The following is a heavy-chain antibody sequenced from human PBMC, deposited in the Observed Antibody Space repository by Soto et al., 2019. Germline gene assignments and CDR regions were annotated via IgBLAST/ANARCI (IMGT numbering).Heavy chain of an antibody. CDR1: GGSVESSSC. Sequence: PSETLSLTCAVSGGSVESSSCWSWVRQAPGKGLEWIGEIYHSGTFNYNPSLASRVSVPVDKSTNQFSLNLNSVTAADTAVYYCVRSVPAATWAYNGMDVWGQGTTVTVSS. V-gene: IGHV4-4*02. CDR3: VRSVPAATWAYNGMDV. CDR2: IYHSGTF. D-gene: IGHD2-15*01. J-gene: IGHJ6*02.